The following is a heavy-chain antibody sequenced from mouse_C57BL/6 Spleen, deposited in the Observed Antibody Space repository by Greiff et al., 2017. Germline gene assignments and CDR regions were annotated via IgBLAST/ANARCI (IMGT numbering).Heavy chain of an antibody. CDR3: ARDSNYGFDY. CDR2: IYPGSGST. D-gene: IGHD2-5*01. V-gene: IGHV1-55*01. J-gene: IGHJ2*01. CDR1: GYTFTSYW. Sequence: QVQLQQPGAELVKPGASVKMSCKASGYTFTSYWITWVKQRPGQGLEWIGDIYPGSGSTNYNEKFKSKATLTVDTPSSTAYMQLSSLTSEDSAVYYCARDSNYGFDYWGQGTTLTVSS.